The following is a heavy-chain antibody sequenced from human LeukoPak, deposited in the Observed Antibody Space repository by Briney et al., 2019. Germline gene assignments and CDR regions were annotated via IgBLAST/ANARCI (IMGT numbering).Heavy chain of an antibody. Sequence: SQTLSLTCAVYGGSFSGYYWSWIRQPPGKGLEWIGEINHSGSTNCNPSLKSRVTISVDTSKNQLSLKLSSVTAADTAVYYCARVPAAINRMRQQLVSYYFDYWGQGTLVTVSS. D-gene: IGHD2-2*02. CDR3: ARVPAAINRMRQQLVSYYFDY. J-gene: IGHJ4*02. CDR2: INHSGST. CDR1: GGSFSGYY. V-gene: IGHV4-34*01.